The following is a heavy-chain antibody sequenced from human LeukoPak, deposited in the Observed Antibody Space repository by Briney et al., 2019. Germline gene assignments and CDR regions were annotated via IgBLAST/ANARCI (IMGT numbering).Heavy chain of an antibody. Sequence: GGSLRLPCAASGFTFSSYSMNWVRQAPGKGLEWVSSISSSSSYIYYADSVKGRFTISRDNAKNSLYLQMNSLRAEDTAVYYCARAPRWGSYYFDYWGQGTLVTVSS. J-gene: IGHJ4*02. CDR1: GFTFSSYS. V-gene: IGHV3-21*01. CDR2: ISSSSSYI. CDR3: ARAPRWGSYYFDY. D-gene: IGHD3-16*01.